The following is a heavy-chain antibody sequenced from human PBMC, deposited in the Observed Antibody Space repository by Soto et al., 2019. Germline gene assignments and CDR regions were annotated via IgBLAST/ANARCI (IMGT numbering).Heavy chain of an antibody. V-gene: IGHV3-30*03. CDR1: GFTFSSYG. D-gene: IGHD3-22*01. J-gene: IGHJ4*02. Sequence: HPGGSLRLSCAASGFTFSSYGMHWVRQAPGKGLEWVAVISYDGSNKYYADSVKGRFTISRDNSKNTLYLQMNSLRAEDTAVYYCAVNSKGYYYDSSGFFDYWGQGTLVTVSS. CDR2: ISYDGSNK. CDR3: AVNSKGYYYDSSGFFDY.